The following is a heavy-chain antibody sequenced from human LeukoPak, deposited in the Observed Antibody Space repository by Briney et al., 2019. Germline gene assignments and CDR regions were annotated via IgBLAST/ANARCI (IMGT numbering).Heavy chain of an antibody. CDR2: INPNSGGT. D-gene: IGHD6-13*01. Sequence: ASVKVSCKASGYTFTGYYMHWVRQAPGQGLEWMGWINPNSGGTNYAQKFQGRVTMTRDTSISTAYMELSRLRSDDTAVYYCARSATSSIYSSSWYLYYYYYMDVWGKGTTVTVSS. CDR3: ARSATSSIYSSSWYLYYYYYMDV. J-gene: IGHJ6*03. V-gene: IGHV1-2*02. CDR1: GYTFTGYY.